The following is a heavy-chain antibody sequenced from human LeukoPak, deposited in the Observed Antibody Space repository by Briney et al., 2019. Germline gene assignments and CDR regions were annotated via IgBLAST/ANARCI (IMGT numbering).Heavy chain of an antibody. CDR2: ISSSSSTI. V-gene: IGHV3-48*01. Sequence: PGGSLRLSCAASGFTFSSYEMNWVRQAPGKGLEWVSYISSSSSTIYYADSVKGRFAISRDNAKNSLYLQMNSLRAEDTAVYYCARDSEDFWSGYLLIAFDYWGQGTLVTVSS. D-gene: IGHD3-3*01. CDR3: ARDSEDFWSGYLLIAFDY. J-gene: IGHJ4*02. CDR1: GFTFSSYE.